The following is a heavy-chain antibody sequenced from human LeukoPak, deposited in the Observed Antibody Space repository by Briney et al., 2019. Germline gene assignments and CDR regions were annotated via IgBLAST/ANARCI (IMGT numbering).Heavy chain of an antibody. J-gene: IGHJ5*02. CDR1: GGSISSGGYY. Sequence: ASETLSLTCTVSGGSISSGGYYWSWIRQHPGKGLEWIGYIYYSGSTYYNPSLKSRVTISVDTSKNQFSLKLSSLTAADTAVYYCARDTSTGWFDPWGQGTLVTVSS. CDR3: ARDTSTGWFDP. CDR2: IYYSGST. D-gene: IGHD1-1*01. V-gene: IGHV4-31*03.